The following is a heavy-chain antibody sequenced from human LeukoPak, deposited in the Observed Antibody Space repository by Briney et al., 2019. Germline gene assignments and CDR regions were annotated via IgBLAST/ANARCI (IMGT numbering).Heavy chain of an antibody. D-gene: IGHD6-6*01. J-gene: IGHJ4*02. Sequence: QAGGSLRLSCAASGFTFSSYGMHWVRQATGKGLEWVSAIGTAGDTYYPGSVKGRFTISRENAKNSLSLQMNSLRAGDTAVYYCAKGEGSSSSFDYWGQGTLVTVSS. CDR1: GFTFSSYG. V-gene: IGHV3-13*01. CDR3: AKGEGSSSSFDY. CDR2: IGTAGDT.